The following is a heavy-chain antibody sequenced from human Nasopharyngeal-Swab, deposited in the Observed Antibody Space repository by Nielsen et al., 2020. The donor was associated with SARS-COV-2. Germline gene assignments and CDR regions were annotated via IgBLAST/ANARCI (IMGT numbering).Heavy chain of an antibody. D-gene: IGHD3-16*01. CDR3: AKDGGAYFDS. J-gene: IGHJ4*02. CDR1: GFTFRTHA. Sequence: GESLKISCAAPGFTFRTHAMTWVRQAPGKGLDWVSLISGSGGSPYYADSVKGRFTISRDDSKNTLYLQMNSLRAEDTAVYYCAKDGGAYFDSWGQGTLVTVSS. V-gene: IGHV3-23*01. CDR2: ISGSGGSP.